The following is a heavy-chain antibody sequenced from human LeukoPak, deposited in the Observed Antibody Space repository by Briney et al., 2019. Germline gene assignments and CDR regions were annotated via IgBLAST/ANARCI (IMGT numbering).Heavy chain of an antibody. Sequence: SVKVSCKASGGTFSSYAISWVRQARGQGLEWMGRIIPIFGIANYAQKFQGRVTITADKSTSTAYMELSSLRSEDTAVYYCARDLYEDRWYDYVWGSYRSYYFDYWGQGTLVTVSS. V-gene: IGHV1-69*04. CDR2: IIPIFGIA. D-gene: IGHD3-16*02. CDR1: GGTFSSYA. J-gene: IGHJ4*02. CDR3: ARDLYEDRWYDYVWGSYRSYYFDY.